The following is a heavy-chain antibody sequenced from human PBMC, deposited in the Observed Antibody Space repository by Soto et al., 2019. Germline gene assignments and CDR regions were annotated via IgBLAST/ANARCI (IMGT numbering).Heavy chain of an antibody. CDR3: AKGRSRDGYNIHPSYYYYGMDV. V-gene: IGHV3-30*18. CDR1: GFTSSSYG. J-gene: IGHJ6*02. CDR2: ISYDGSNK. D-gene: IGHD5-12*01. Sequence: PGGSLRLSCAASGFTSSSYGMHWVRQAPGKGLEWVAVISYDGSNKYYADSVKGRFTISRDNSKNTLYLQMNSLRAEDTAVYYCAKGRSRDGYNIHPSYYYYGMDVWGQGTTVTVSS.